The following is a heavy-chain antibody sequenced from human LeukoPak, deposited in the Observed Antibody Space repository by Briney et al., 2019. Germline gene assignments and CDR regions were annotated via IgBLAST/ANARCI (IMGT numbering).Heavy chain of an antibody. D-gene: IGHD2-2*01. CDR3: ARVGVCSYACGVFDY. CDR2: INHSGST. V-gene: IGHV4-34*01. Sequence: SETLSLTCAVYGGSFSGYYWSWIRQPPGKGLEWIGEINHSGSTNYNPSLKSRVTISVDTSKNQFSLKLSSVTAADTAVYYCARVGVCSYACGVFDYWGQGTLVTVSS. J-gene: IGHJ4*02. CDR1: GGSFSGYY.